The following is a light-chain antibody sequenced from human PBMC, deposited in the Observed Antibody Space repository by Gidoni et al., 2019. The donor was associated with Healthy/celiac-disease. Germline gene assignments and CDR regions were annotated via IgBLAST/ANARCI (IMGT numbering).Light chain of an antibody. CDR1: SSDVGIYIL. V-gene: IGLV2-23*02. Sequence: SPGQSITVSCTGTSSDVGIYILVSWYQQHPGKAPKLMIYEVSKRHSGVSNRFSGSKSGNTTSLPIAVLRAVVRSDYYGRSYAGTHCWVFGGGTKLTVL. CDR2: EVS. CDR3: RSYAGTHCWV. J-gene: IGLJ3*02.